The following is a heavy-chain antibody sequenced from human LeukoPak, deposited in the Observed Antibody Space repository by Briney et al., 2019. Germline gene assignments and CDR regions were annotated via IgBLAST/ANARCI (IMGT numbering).Heavy chain of an antibody. Sequence: PGGSLRLSCAASGFTFSSYGMSWVRQAPGKGLEWVSAISGSGGSTYYADSVKGRFTISRDNSKNTLYLQMNSLRAEDTAVYYCAKVEIVKPGIAVAGTYVVRDPLPDYWGQGTLVTVSS. CDR2: ISGSGGST. D-gene: IGHD6-19*01. V-gene: IGHV3-23*01. CDR1: GFTFSSYG. CDR3: AKVEIVKPGIAVAGTYVVRDPLPDY. J-gene: IGHJ4*02.